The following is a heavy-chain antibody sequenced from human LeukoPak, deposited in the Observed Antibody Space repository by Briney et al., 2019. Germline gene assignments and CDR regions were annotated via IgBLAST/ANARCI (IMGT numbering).Heavy chain of an antibody. D-gene: IGHD3-10*01. CDR2: IYSGGST. CDR1: GFTVSSNY. CDR3: AKNDYGSGSYLDY. V-gene: IGHV3-66*01. Sequence: GGSLRLSCAASGFTVSSNYMSWVRQAPGKGLEWVSVIYSGGSTYYADSVKGRFTISRDNSKNTLYLQMNSLRAEDTAVYYCAKNDYGSGSYLDYWGQGTLVTVSS. J-gene: IGHJ4*02.